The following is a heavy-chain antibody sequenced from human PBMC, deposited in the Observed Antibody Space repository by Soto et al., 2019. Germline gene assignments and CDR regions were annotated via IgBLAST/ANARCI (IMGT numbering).Heavy chain of an antibody. CDR3: ARVVASMGPDY. CDR1: GGSFSTYY. CDR2: INHSGYT. D-gene: IGHD3-16*01. V-gene: IGHV4-34*01. Sequence: QVQLQQWGAGLLKPSETLSLTCAVYGGSFSTYYWNWIRQAPGKGLEWIGEINHSGYTNYNPSLKSRVNISIDTSKNQFFLKLSSVTAADTAVYYCARVVASMGPDYWGQGILVTVSS. J-gene: IGHJ4*02.